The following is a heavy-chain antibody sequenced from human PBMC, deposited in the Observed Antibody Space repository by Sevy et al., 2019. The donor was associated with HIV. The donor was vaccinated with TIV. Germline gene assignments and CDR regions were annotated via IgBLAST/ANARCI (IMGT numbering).Heavy chain of an antibody. D-gene: IGHD6-13*01. CDR3: VRAIATVDSF. Sequence: GGSLRLSCVASGFSLNTYWMLWVRQAPGKGLEWVANINQDASVKYYTYSVKGRFTISRDNARNLVSLQMNILRVEDTALYYCVRAIATVDSFWGQGTLVTVSS. CDR2: INQDASVK. V-gene: IGHV3-7*01. CDR1: GFSLNTYW. J-gene: IGHJ4*02.